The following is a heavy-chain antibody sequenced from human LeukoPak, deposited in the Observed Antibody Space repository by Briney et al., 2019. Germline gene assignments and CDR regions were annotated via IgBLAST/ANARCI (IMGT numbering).Heavy chain of an antibody. J-gene: IGHJ4*02. V-gene: IGHV3-7*01. CDR1: GFTFSSYW. Sequence: GGSLRLSCAASGFTFSSYWMSWVRQAPGKGLEWVANIKQDGSEKYYVDSVKGRFTISRDNAKNSLYLHMNSMSTEDTAVYFCARTYSSGWPFDYWGQGTLVTVSS. CDR2: IKQDGSEK. D-gene: IGHD6-19*01. CDR3: ARTYSSGWPFDY.